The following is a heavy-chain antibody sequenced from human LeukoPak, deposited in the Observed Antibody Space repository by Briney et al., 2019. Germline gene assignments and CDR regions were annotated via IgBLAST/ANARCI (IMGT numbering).Heavy chain of an antibody. Sequence: KTGGSLRLSCAASGFTFGSYTMNWVRQAPGKGLEWVSSITASSSYLYYADSLKGRFTISRDHAKNSLFLQMNSLRAEDTAVYYCARGSGYFDYWGQGTLVTVSS. CDR1: GFTFGSYT. J-gene: IGHJ4*02. CDR3: ARGSGYFDY. CDR2: ITASSSYL. D-gene: IGHD2-15*01. V-gene: IGHV3-21*01.